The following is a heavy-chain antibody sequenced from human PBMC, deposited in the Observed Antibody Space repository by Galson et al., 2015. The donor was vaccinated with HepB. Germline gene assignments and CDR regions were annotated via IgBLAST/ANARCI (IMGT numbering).Heavy chain of an antibody. CDR2: ISYDGSNK. CDR3: AKVALGTAMVVYFDY. V-gene: IGHV3-30*18. D-gene: IGHD5-18*01. CDR1: GFTFSSYG. J-gene: IGHJ4*02. Sequence: SLRLSCAASGFTFSSYGMHWVRQAPGKGLEWVAVISYDGSNKYYADSVKGRFTISRDNSKNTLYLQMNSLRAEDTAVYYCAKVALGTAMVVYFDYWGQGTLVTVSS.